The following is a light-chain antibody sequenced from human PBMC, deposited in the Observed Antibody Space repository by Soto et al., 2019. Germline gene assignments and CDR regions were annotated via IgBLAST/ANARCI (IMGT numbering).Light chain of an antibody. J-gene: IGKJ4*01. Sequence: DIQMTQSPSSVSASIGDRVTITCRASQDIDSWLAWFQQKPGEAPRLLIYAAISLHSGVPSRFSGAGSGTEFSLTISSLQPEEFATYFCQQGNSFPLTFGGGTKVEIK. CDR2: AAI. CDR1: QDIDSW. CDR3: QQGNSFPLT. V-gene: IGKV1-12*01.